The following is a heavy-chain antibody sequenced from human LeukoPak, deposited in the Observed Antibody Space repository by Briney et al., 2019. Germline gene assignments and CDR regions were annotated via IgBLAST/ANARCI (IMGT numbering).Heavy chain of an antibody. CDR2: IVVDSGNT. CDR3: AAGLGDFWSGYSWFDP. Sequence: VASVKVSCKASGFTFTSSAMQWVRQARGQRLEWIGWIVVDSGNTNYAQKFQERVTITRDMSTSTAYMELSSLRSEDTAVYYCAAGLGDFWSGYSWFDPWGQGTLVTVSS. V-gene: IGHV1-58*02. J-gene: IGHJ5*02. CDR1: GFTFTSSA. D-gene: IGHD3-3*01.